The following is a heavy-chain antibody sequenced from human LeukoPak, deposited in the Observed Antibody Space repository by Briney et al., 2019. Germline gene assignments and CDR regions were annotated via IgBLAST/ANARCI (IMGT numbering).Heavy chain of an antibody. Sequence: SETLSLTCAVYGGSFSGYYWSWIRQPPGKGLEWVGEINHSGSNNYNPSLKSRVTISVDTSKNQFSLKLSSVTAADTAVYYCARDGPISSGWYLRVSWFDPWGQGTLVTVSS. D-gene: IGHD6-19*01. CDR2: INHSGSN. CDR1: GGSFSGYY. J-gene: IGHJ5*02. V-gene: IGHV4-34*01. CDR3: ARDGPISSGWYLRVSWFDP.